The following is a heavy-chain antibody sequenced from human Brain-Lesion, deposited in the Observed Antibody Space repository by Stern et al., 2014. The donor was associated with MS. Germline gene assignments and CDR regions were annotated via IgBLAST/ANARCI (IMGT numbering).Heavy chain of an antibody. D-gene: IGHD3-22*01. CDR2: INWNSGSL. CDR1: GFTFDDFA. J-gene: IGHJ4*02. CDR3: TKDSGYFSGLFDS. V-gene: IGHV3-9*01. Sequence: EVQLVESGGGLVQPGRSLTLSCAASGFTFDDFAMHWVRQAPGKGLEWVSGINWNSGSLAYADSVKGRFSISRDSAKNSLFLQMNSLRPEDTALYYCTKDSGYFSGLFDSWGQGTLVTVSS.